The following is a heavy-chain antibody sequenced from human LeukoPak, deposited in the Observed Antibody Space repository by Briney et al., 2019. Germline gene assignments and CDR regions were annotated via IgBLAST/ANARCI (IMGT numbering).Heavy chain of an antibody. Sequence: GGSLRLSCAASGFTFSSYAISWVRQAPGKGLEWVSAISSSGSQTYYADFAKGRFTISRDNSKNTLSLQMNSLRAEDTAVYYCAKEGLGAAAGTFDYWGQGTLVTVSS. D-gene: IGHD6-13*01. CDR1: GFTFSSYA. CDR2: ISSSGSQT. J-gene: IGHJ4*02. V-gene: IGHV3-23*01. CDR3: AKEGLGAAAGTFDY.